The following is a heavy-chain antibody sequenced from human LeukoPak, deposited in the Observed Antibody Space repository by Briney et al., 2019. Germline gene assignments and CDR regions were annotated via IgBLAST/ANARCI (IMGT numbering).Heavy chain of an antibody. Sequence: GGSLRLSCAASGFTFSSYAMSWVRQAPGKGLEWVSAISGSGGTPHYADSVKGRFTISRDNSKNTLYLQMNSLRAEDTAVYYCAKPNSSSGDYYFDYWGQGTLVTVSS. V-gene: IGHV3-23*01. J-gene: IGHJ4*02. CDR1: GFTFSSYA. CDR3: AKPNSSSGDYYFDY. CDR2: ISGSGGTP. D-gene: IGHD6-6*01.